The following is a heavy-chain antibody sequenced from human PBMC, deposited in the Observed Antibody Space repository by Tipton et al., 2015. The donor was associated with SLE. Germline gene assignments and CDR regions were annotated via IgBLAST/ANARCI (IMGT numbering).Heavy chain of an antibody. D-gene: IGHD1-7*01. J-gene: IGHJ4*02. CDR1: GGTFSSYA. V-gene: IGHV1-8*02. CDR3: ARGLANWNYWIY. Sequence: QLVQSGAEVKKPGSSVKVSCKASGGTFSSYAISWVRQATGQGLEWMGWMNPNSGNTGYAQKFQGRVTMTRNTSISTAYMELSSLRSEDTAVYYCARGLANWNYWIYWGQGTLVTVSS. CDR2: MNPNSGNT.